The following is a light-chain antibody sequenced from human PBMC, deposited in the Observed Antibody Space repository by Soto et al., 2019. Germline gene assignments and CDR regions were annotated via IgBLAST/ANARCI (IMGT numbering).Light chain of an antibody. CDR2: DAS. CDR3: QKRSNWPWT. CDR1: QSVSSY. Sequence: EIVLTQSPGTLSLSPGERATLSCRASQSVSSYLAWYQQKTGQAPRLLIYDASNRATGIPARLSGSGSGTDLNLTISSLEPEDFAVYYCQKRSNWPWTCGQGTKVDIK. V-gene: IGKV3-11*01. J-gene: IGKJ1*01.